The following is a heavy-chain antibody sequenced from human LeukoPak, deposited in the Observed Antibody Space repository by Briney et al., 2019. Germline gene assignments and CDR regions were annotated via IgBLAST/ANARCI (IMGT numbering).Heavy chain of an antibody. D-gene: IGHD3-3*01. CDR2: ITNGGGST. CDR3: VKDRGFWSGFGSYYFDF. V-gene: IGHV3-23*01. Sequence: GGSLRLSCSASGFTFSSYAMSWVRQAPGKGLEWVSGITNGGGSTYYADSVKGRFTISRDNSKNTLYPQMNSLRTEDTAAYYCVKDRGFWSGFGSYYFDFWGQGTLVTVSS. CDR1: GFTFSSYA. J-gene: IGHJ4*02.